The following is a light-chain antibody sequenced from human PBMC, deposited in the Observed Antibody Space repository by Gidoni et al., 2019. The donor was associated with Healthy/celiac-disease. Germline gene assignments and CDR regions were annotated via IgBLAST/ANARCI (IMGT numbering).Light chain of an antibody. CDR1: QSVSSSY. CDR3: QQYGSSPRS. J-gene: IGKJ2*04. V-gene: IGKV3-20*01. Sequence: DNVLTQSPVTLSLSSGERATLSCRASQSVSSSYLAWYQQKPGQAPRLLIYGASSRATGLPDRFSGSGSGTDFTLTISRLEPEDFAVYYCQQYGSSPRSFGQGTKLEIK. CDR2: GAS.